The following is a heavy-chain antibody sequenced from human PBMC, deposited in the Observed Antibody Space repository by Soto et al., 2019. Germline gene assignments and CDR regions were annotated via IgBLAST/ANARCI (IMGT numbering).Heavy chain of an antibody. CDR1: GGSISSYY. J-gene: IGHJ4*02. D-gene: IGHD2-8*02. CDR2: IYYSGST. Sequence: SGTLSLTCTVSGGSISSYYWSWIRQPPGKGLEWIGYIYYSGSTNYNPSLKSRVTISVDTSKNQFSLKLSSVTAADTGVYYCARHEDPDGGLGAYFDSWGQGTLVTVSS. CDR3: ARHEDPDGGLGAYFDS. V-gene: IGHV4-59*08.